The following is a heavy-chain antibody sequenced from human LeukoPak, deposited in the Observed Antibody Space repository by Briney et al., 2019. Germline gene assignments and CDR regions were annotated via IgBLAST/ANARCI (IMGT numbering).Heavy chain of an antibody. CDR1: GYTFTGYY. J-gene: IGHJ5*02. CDR2: INPNSGGT. D-gene: IGHD2-2*01. Sequence: ASVKVSCKASGYTFTGYYMHWVRQAPGQGLEWMGWINPNSGGTNYAQKLQGRVTMTTDTSTSTAYMELRSLRSDDTAVYYCARARCSSTSCYRGFHWFDPWGQGTLVTVSS. CDR3: ARARCSSTSCYRGFHWFDP. V-gene: IGHV1-2*02.